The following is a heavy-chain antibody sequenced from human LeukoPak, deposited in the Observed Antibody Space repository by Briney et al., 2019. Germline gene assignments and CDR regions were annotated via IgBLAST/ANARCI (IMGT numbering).Heavy chain of an antibody. CDR1: GYTFTSYD. J-gene: IGHJ3*02. Sequence: ASVKVSCKASGYTFTSYDINWVRQATGQGLEWMGWMNPNSGNTGYAQKFQGRVTMTRNTSISTAYMELSSLRSEDAAVYYCARGWWGSGAFDIWGQGTMVTVSS. CDR2: MNPNSGNT. V-gene: IGHV1-8*01. D-gene: IGHD3-10*01. CDR3: ARGWWGSGAFDI.